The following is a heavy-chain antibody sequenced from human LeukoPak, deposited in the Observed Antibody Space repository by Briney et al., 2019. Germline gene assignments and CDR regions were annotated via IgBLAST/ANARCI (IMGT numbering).Heavy chain of an antibody. V-gene: IGHV3-11*04. D-gene: IGHD6-13*01. CDR1: GFTFSDYY. Sequence: GGSLRLSCAASGFTFSDYYMSWIRQAPGKGLEWVSYISSSSSTIYYADSVKGRFTISRDNAKNSLYLQMNSLRAEDTAVYYCAREISGSSSWYTRGDYWGQGTLVTVSS. J-gene: IGHJ4*02. CDR3: AREISGSSSWYTRGDY. CDR2: ISSSSSTI.